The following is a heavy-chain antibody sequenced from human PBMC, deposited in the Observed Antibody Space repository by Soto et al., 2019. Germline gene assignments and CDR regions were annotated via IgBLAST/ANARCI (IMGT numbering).Heavy chain of an antibody. V-gene: IGHV5-51*01. CDR1: GYSFIPYW. CDR3: ARIIGYCRNNDCSRTFDI. Sequence: GESLKISCKTSGYSFIPYWVAWVRQKTGKGLEWMGTFYPGDSTSTYSPSFQGQVTISVDKSISTAYLHLSSLKASDTAMYYCARIIGYCRNNDCSRTFDIWGQGTTVTVSS. CDR2: FYPGDSTS. D-gene: IGHD2-2*03. J-gene: IGHJ3*02.